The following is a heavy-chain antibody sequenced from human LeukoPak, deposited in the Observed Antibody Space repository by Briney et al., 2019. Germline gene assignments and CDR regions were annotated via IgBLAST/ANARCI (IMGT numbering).Heavy chain of an antibody. CDR2: IYYNGGS. CDR1: GDSISSSSYY. Sequence: SETLSLTCTVSGDSISSSSYYWGWIRQPPGKGLEWIGTIYYNGGSYYNPSLKSRVTMSADTSKNQFSLKLNSVTAADTAVYYCVRHNGYSYYRPYYFDYWGQGTLVTVSS. CDR3: VRHNGYSYYRPYYFDY. D-gene: IGHD5-12*01. V-gene: IGHV4-39*01. J-gene: IGHJ4*02.